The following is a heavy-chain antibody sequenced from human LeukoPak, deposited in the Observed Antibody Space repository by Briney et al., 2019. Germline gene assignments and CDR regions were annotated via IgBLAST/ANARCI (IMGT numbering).Heavy chain of an antibody. V-gene: IGHV4-34*01. CDR3: ATSGGTLGPTNYFAY. Sequence: SETLSLTCTVSGGSISNYYWSWIRQPPGKGLEWIGEINHSGSTNYNPSLKSRVTISVDTSKNQFSLKLSSVTAADTAVYYCATSGGTLGPTNYFAYWGQGTLVTVSS. D-gene: IGHD3-16*01. CDR1: GGSISNYY. J-gene: IGHJ4*02. CDR2: INHSGST.